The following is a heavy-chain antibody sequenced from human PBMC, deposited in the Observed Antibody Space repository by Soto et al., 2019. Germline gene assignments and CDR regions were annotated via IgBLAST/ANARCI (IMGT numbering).Heavy chain of an antibody. CDR3: ARINCSSASCYPLAGWYLDL. V-gene: IGHV1-8*01. CDR2: MNPNSGNT. CDR1: GYTFTSYD. J-gene: IGHJ2*01. D-gene: IGHD2-2*01. Sequence: QVQLVQSVAEVKKPGASVKVSCKASGYTFTSYDINWVRQATGQGLEWMGWMNPNSGNTGYAQKFQRRVTTTTNTSIITAYMDRSSLRSDDTAVYYCARINCSSASCYPLAGWYLDLWGRGALVTASS.